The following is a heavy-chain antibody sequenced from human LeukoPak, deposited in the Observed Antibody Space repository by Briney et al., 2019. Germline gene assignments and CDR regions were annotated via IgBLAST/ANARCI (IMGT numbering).Heavy chain of an antibody. J-gene: IGHJ5*02. V-gene: IGHV3-7*03. CDR2: INQDGSEK. CDR1: EFTFSGYW. CDR3: ARNWFDP. Sequence: RAGGSLRLSCAASEFTFSGYWMNWVRQAPGKGPEWVANINQDGSEKHYVDSVKGRFTVSRDKSKNTVYLQMNSLRFEDTAMYYCARNWFDPWGQGTLVTVSS.